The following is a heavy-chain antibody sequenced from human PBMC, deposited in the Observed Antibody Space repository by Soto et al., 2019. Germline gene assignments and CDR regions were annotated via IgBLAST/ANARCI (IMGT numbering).Heavy chain of an antibody. CDR2: INYSGTT. Sequence: PSETLSLTCTVSGGSISSYYWSWIRQPPGKGLEWIGYINYSGTTNYNPSLRSPVTISVDTSKNRVSLKLSSVTAADTAVYYCARESGLGAGDFDYWGQGTPVTVSS. V-gene: IGHV4-59*01. CDR1: GGSISSYY. CDR3: ARESGLGAGDFDY. J-gene: IGHJ4*02. D-gene: IGHD1-26*01.